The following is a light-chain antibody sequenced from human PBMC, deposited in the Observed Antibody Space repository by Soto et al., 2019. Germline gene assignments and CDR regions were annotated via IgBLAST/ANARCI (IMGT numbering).Light chain of an antibody. Sequence: PGERATLSCRASQSVSSSYLAWYQQKPGQAPRLLIYGASSRATGIPDRFSGSGSGTDFTLTISRLEPEDFAVYFCQQYGSSPWTFGQGTKVDIK. CDR3: QQYGSSPWT. CDR2: GAS. CDR1: QSVSSSY. J-gene: IGKJ1*01. V-gene: IGKV3-20*01.